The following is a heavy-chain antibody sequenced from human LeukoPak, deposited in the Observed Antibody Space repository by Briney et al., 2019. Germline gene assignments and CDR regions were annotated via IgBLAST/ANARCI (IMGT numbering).Heavy chain of an antibody. V-gene: IGHV4-61*01. D-gene: IGHD4-17*01. J-gene: IGHJ4*03. Sequence: SETLSLTCTVSGGSVSSGSYYWSWIRQPPGKGLEWIEYIYFSGSTTYNPSLNSRVTISVDTSKNKFSLKLSSVTAADTAVYYCARVPISTTARGYFDYWGQGTLVTVSS. CDR3: ARVPISTTARGYFDY. CDR1: GGSVSSGSYY. CDR2: IYFSGST.